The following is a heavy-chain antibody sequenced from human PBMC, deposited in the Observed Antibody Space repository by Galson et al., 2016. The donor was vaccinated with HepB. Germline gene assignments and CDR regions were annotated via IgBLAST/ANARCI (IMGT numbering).Heavy chain of an antibody. CDR3: ARDKGHSSGYYLDY. CDR2: IWYDGNNK. V-gene: IGHV3-33*01. D-gene: IGHD6-19*01. J-gene: IGHJ4*02. Sequence: SLRLSCAASGFTFSNYGFHWVRQAPGKGLEWVSVIWYDGNNKDYADSVKGRFTISRDNSKNTLYLQMNSLRAEDTAVYYCARDKGHSSGYYLDYWGQGTLVTVSS. CDR1: GFTFSNYG.